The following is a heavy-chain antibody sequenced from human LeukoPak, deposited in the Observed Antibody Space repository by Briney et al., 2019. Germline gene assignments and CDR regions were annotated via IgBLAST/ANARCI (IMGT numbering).Heavy chain of an antibody. CDR2: SYYRGRT. Sequence: SQTLSLTCSVSGGSISSGGYYWSWIRQHPGKGLEWIGCSYYRGRTYYNPSLRSRLTILLDTSQNQLSLEVRSVTAADTAVYYCAREGYCSTTSYCYFDSWGQGTLVTVSS. V-gene: IGHV4-31*03. CDR1: GGSISSGGYY. CDR3: AREGYCSTTSYCYFDS. J-gene: IGHJ4*02. D-gene: IGHD2-2*01.